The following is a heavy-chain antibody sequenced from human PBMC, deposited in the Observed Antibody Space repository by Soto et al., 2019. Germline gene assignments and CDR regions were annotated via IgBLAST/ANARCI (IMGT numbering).Heavy chain of an antibody. J-gene: IGHJ6*02. V-gene: IGHV1-2*02. CDR2: INPNSGGT. D-gene: IGHD6-19*01. Sequence: GASVKVSCKASGYTFTSYGISWVRQAPGQGLEWMGWINPNSGGTNYAQKFQGRVTMTRDTSISTAYMELSRLRSDDTAVYYCARDIGIAVAGAHYYYYGMDVWGQGTTVTVSS. CDR3: ARDIGIAVAGAHYYYYGMDV. CDR1: GYTFTSYG.